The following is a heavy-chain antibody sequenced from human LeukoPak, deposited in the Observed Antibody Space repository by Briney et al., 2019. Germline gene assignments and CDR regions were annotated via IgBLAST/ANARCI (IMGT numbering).Heavy chain of an antibody. J-gene: IGHJ6*02. Sequence: ASVKVSCKASGYTFTSYGISWVRQAPGQGLEWMGWISAYNGNTNYAQKLQGRVTMTTDTSTSTAYMELSSLRSEDTAVYYCARDSAAVDTAMDYYYYGMDVWGQGTTVTVSS. CDR3: ARDSAAVDTAMDYYYYGMDV. CDR1: GYTFTSYG. V-gene: IGHV1-18*01. CDR2: ISAYNGNT. D-gene: IGHD5-18*01.